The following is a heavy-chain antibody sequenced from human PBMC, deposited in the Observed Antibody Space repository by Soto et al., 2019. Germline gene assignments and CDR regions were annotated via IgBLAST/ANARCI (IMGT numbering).Heavy chain of an antibody. Sequence: GGSLRLSCAASGITFPNALMSWVRQAPGKGLEWVGRIKNRVDGGTADYAAPVRGRFTISRDDSKNTLFLQMNSLEVEDTAVYYCTTDPGDYEDFWGQGTPVTVSS. CDR1: GITFPNAL. CDR2: IKNRVDGGTA. CDR3: TTDPGDYEDF. V-gene: IGHV3-15*01. D-gene: IGHD4-17*01. J-gene: IGHJ4*02.